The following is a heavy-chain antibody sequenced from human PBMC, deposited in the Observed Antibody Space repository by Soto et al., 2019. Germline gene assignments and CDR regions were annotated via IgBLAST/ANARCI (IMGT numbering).Heavy chain of an antibody. J-gene: IGHJ4*02. CDR2: IYYSGST. CDR3: ARHEGEGWATPFDY. Sequence: LSLTCTVSGGSISSNNYYWGWIRQPPGKGLEWIGSIYYSGSTYYNPSLKSRVTISVDTSKNQFSLKLSSVTAADTAVYYCARHEGEGWATPFDYWGQGTLVTVSS. V-gene: IGHV4-39*01. D-gene: IGHD5-12*01. CDR1: GGSISSNNYY.